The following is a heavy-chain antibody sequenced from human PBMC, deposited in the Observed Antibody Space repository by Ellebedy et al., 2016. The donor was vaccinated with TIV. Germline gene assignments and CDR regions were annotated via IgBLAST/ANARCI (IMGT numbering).Heavy chain of an antibody. D-gene: IGHD4-17*01. J-gene: IGHJ5*02. CDR3: ARRASYGDYAVQVNSWFDP. CDR2: IRQEGDVK. CDR1: GFSFRSYW. Sequence: GGSLRLSCSASGFSFRSYWMTWVRQAPGKGLEWVANIRQEGDVKYYVDSVKGRFTVSRDNAQNSLYLQMNSLRVEDTAVYYCARRASYGDYAVQVNSWFDPWGQGTLVTVSS. V-gene: IGHV3-7*01.